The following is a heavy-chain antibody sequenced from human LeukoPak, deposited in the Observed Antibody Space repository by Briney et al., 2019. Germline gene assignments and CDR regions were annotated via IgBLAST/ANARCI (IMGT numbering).Heavy chain of an antibody. CDR1: GGSSSGYY. V-gene: IGHV4-34*01. CDR2: IDHSGST. J-gene: IGHJ4*02. CDR3: AKTDSSGYYADY. Sequence: SETLSLTCAVYGGSSSGYYWSWIRQPPGKGLEWIGEIDHSGSTNYNPSLKSRVTISVDTSKNQFSLKLSSVTAADTAMYYCAKTDSSGYYADYWGQGTLVTVSS. D-gene: IGHD3-22*01.